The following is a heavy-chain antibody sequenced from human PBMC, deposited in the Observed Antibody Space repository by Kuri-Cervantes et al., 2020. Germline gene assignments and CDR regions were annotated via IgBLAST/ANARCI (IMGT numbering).Heavy chain of an antibody. CDR2: ISYDGRDT. CDR1: GFTFDDYA. V-gene: IGHV3-30*04. D-gene: IGHD3-22*01. J-gene: IGHJ4*02. Sequence: GESLKISCAASGFTFDDYAMHWVRQAPGKGLEWVTVISYDGRDTKYADSVKGRFTIFRDNSKNTLYLQMNSLRAEDTAVYYCAKDQSGVYYYDSSGYLIFDYWGQGTLVTVSS. CDR3: AKDQSGVYYYDSSGYLIFDY.